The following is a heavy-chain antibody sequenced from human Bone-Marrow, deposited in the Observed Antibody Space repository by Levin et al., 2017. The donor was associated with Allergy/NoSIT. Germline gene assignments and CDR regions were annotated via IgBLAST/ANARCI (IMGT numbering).Heavy chain of an antibody. J-gene: IGHJ6*02. CDR3: AKDFGDPGSRNYDYYGMDV. V-gene: IGHV3-23*01. CDR2: ISGSGGST. D-gene: IGHD3-10*01. CDR1: GFTFSSYA. Sequence: GGSLRLSCAASGFTFSSYAMSWVRQAPGKGLEWVSAISGSGGSTYYADSVKGRFTISRDNSKNTLYLQMNSLRAEDTAVYYCAKDFGDPGSRNYDYYGMDVWGQGTTVTVSS.